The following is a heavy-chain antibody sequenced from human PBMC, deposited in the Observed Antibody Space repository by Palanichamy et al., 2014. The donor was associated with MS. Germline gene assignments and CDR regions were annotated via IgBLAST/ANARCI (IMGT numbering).Heavy chain of an antibody. CDR3: AKDGPYTYGYYFDY. CDR2: IRYDGINK. V-gene: IGHV3-30*02. Sequence: QVQLVESGGGVVQPGGSLRLSCAASGFTFSSYAMHWVRQAPGKGLEWVAFIRYDGINKYYAGSVKGRLTISRDNSKNTLYLQMNSLRPEDTAVYYCAKDGPYTYGYYFDYWGQGTLVTVSS. CDR1: GFTFSSYA. J-gene: IGHJ4*02. D-gene: IGHD5-18*01.